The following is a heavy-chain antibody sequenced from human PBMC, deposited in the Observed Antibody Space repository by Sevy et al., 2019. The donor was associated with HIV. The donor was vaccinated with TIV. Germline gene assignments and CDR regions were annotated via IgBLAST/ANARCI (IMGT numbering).Heavy chain of an antibody. J-gene: IGHJ6*03. CDR3: ATRSFIAAAATRYYYYYMDV. CDR2: FDPEDGET. V-gene: IGHV1-24*01. Sequence: ASVKVSCKVSGYTLTELSMHWVRQAPGKGLEWMGGFDPEDGETIYAQKFQGRVTMTEDTSTDTAYMELSSLRSEDTAVYYCATRSFIAAAATRYYYYYMDVWGKGTTVTDSS. CDR1: GYTLTELS. D-gene: IGHD6-13*01.